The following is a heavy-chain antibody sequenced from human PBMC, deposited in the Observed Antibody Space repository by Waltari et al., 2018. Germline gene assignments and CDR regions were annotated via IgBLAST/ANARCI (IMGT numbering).Heavy chain of an antibody. J-gene: IGHJ6*02. D-gene: IGHD6-6*01. CDR1: GGSISSSSYY. CDR2: ISSSSSNI. CDR3: AQESDDYSSSSSYYYGMDV. Sequence: LQLQESGPGLVKPSETLSLTCTVSGGSISSSSYYWGWVRQAPGKGLEWVSSISSSSSNIYYADSVKGRFTSSRDNAKNSLYLQMNSLRAEDTAVYYCAQESDDYSSSSSYYYGMDVWGQGTTVTVSS. V-gene: IGHV3-21*01.